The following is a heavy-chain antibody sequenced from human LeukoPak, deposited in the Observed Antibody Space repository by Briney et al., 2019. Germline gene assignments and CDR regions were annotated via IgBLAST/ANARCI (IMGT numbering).Heavy chain of an antibody. CDR1: GFTFSSYA. CDR3: AKDGGSGMGFDP. D-gene: IGHD3-10*01. J-gene: IGHJ5*02. V-gene: IGHV3-23*01. Sequence: GGSLRLSCAASGFTFSSYAMSWVRQAPEKGLEWVSTISGSGGGTYYADSVKGRFTISRDDSKNTLYLQMNSLRAEDAAIYYCAKDGGSGMGFDPWGQGTLVTVSS. CDR2: ISGSGGGT.